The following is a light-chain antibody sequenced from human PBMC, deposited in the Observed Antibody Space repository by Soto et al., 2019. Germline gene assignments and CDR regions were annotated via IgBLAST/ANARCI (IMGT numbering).Light chain of an antibody. Sequence: DIQMTQSPATLSASVGDRVTITCRASQSISSWLVWYQQKPGTAPKLLIYKASTLQSGVPSRFSGSGSGTEFTLTIRSLQPDDSATYYCQQYNDNWTFGQGTKVEIK. J-gene: IGKJ1*01. CDR3: QQYNDNWT. CDR1: QSISSW. CDR2: KAS. V-gene: IGKV1-5*03.